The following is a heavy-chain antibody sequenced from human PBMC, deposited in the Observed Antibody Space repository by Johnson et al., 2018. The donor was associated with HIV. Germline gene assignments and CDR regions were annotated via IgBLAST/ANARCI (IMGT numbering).Heavy chain of an antibody. CDR3: ASYGWGGNDAFDI. J-gene: IGHJ3*02. D-gene: IGHD4-23*01. V-gene: IGHV3-48*04. CDR2: ISSSGSTI. Sequence: VQLVESGGGLVQPGGSLRLSCEASGFIFRNYWMNWVRQAPGKGLEWVSYISSSGSTIYYADSVKGRFTISRDNAKNSLYLQMNSLRAEDTAVYYCASYGWGGNDAFDIWGQGTMVTVSS. CDR1: GFIFRNYW.